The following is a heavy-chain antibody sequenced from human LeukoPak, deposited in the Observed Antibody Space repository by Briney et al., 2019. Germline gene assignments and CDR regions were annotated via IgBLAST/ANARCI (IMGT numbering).Heavy chain of an antibody. J-gene: IGHJ4*02. CDR3: ATLGYCTNGVCDKSPWAFDY. CDR2: ISSSSSYI. V-gene: IGHV3-21*04. Sequence: PGGSLRLSCAASGFTFSSYSMNWVRQAPGKGLEWVSSISSSSSYIYYADSVKGRFTISRDNAKNSLYLQMNSLRAEDTALYYCATLGYCTNGVCDKSPWAFDYWGQGTLVTVSS. D-gene: IGHD2-8*01. CDR1: GFTFSSYS.